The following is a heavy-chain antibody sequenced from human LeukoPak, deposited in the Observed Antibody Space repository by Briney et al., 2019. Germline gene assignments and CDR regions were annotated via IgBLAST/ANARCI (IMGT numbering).Heavy chain of an antibody. CDR3: ARHGIYSNSALDY. CDR1: GGSISSSSYC. J-gene: IGHJ4*02. D-gene: IGHD6-6*01. CDR2: ICYSGST. V-gene: IGHV4-39*01. Sequence: SETLSLTCTVSGGSISSSSYCWGWIRQPPGKGLEWIGSICYSGSTFYNPSLKSRVTLSVDTSKNQFSLKLSSVTAADTAIYYCARHGIYSNSALDYWGQGTLVTVSS.